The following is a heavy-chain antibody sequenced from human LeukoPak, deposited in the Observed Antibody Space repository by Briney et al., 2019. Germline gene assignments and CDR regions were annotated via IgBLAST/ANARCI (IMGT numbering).Heavy chain of an antibody. Sequence: GGSLKLSCAASGLTFSGADMHWVRQASGKGLEWVGRIRTKGNRYATAYAASVKGRFTISRDDSKNTAYLQMNSLRAEDTAVYYCARATRDWSFWGQGTQVTVSS. CDR3: ARATRDWSF. CDR1: GLTFSGAD. V-gene: IGHV3-73*01. D-gene: IGHD3/OR15-3a*01. J-gene: IGHJ4*02. CDR2: IRTKGNRYAT.